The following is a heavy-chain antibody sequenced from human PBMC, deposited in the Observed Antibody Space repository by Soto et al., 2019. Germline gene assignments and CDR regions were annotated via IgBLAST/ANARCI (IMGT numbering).Heavy chain of an antibody. D-gene: IGHD2-15*01. V-gene: IGHV3-74*01. Sequence: EVQLVESGGGLVQPGGSQRLSCEASGFTFSSHWMHWVRQVPGKALVWVSRLNGDGTTTNYADSVKGRFTISRDNAKNTVYLQMSSLRAEDTAVYYCARGIRIYYAMDVWGQGTTVTVSS. CDR3: ARGIRIYYAMDV. CDR2: LNGDGTTT. J-gene: IGHJ6*02. CDR1: GFTFSSHW.